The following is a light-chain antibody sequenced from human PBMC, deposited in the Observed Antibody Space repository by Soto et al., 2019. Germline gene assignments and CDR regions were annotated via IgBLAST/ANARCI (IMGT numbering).Light chain of an antibody. CDR2: LEGSGSY. Sequence: QPVLTQSSSASPSLGSSVKLTCTLSSGHSSYIIAWHQQQPGKAPRYLMKLEGSGSYNKGSGVPDRFSGSSSGADRYLTISNLQFEDEADYYCETWDSNTRVFGTGTKLTVL. CDR3: ETWDSNTRV. J-gene: IGLJ1*01. CDR1: SGHSSYI. V-gene: IGLV4-60*02.